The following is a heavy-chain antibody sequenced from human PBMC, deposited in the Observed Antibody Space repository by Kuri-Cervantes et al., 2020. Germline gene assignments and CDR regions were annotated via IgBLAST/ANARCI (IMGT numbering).Heavy chain of an antibody. CDR2: ISSSSSYI. CDR1: GFSFTYAW. D-gene: IGHD3-22*01. J-gene: IGHJ6*03. CDR3: ARVGSITMIVVVKGYYMDV. Sequence: GGSLRLSCAASGFSFTYAWMSWVRQAPGKGLEWVSSISSSSSYIYYADSVKGRFTISRDNAKNSLYLQMNSLRAEDTAVYYCARVGSITMIVVVKGYYMDVWGKGTTVTVSS. V-gene: IGHV3-21*03.